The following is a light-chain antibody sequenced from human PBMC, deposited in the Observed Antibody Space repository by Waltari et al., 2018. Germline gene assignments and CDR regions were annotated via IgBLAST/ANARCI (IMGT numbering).Light chain of an antibody. CDR3: QHYGNSRWT. CDR2: GAS. V-gene: IGKV3-20*01. Sequence: EIVMTQSPGTLSLSQGERATLSCRASQTFRGRYIMWYQQKSGQAPRLLIQGASKRATGIPDRFSGSGSGTDFTLTISTVEPEDFAVYHCQHYGNSRWTFGQGT. CDR1: QTFRGRY. J-gene: IGKJ1*01.